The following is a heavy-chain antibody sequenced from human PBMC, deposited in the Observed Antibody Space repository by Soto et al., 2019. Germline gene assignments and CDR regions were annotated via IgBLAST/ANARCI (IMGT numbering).Heavy chain of an antibody. V-gene: IGHV4-31*03. CDR1: GASISSVGYY. D-gene: IGHD2-2*02. CDR3: GSFSDRITPATIVD. Sequence: QVQLQESGPGLVQPSQTLSLTCSVSGASISSVGYYWTWIRQHPGEGLEWLGYIYHSGSTYYNPSLKSRLTISVDTSENQFSMRLSSVTAADTAVYYCGSFSDRITPATIVDWGQGTLVTVSS. CDR2: IYHSGST. J-gene: IGHJ4*02.